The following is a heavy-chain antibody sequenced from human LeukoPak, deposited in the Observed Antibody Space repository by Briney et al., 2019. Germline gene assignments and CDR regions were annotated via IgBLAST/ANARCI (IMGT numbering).Heavy chain of an antibody. J-gene: IGHJ4*02. CDR1: GFTFSSYS. V-gene: IGHV3-21*01. CDR2: ISSSSSYI. Sequence: GGSLRLSCAASGFTFSSYSMTWVRQAPGKGLEWVSSISSSSSYIYYADSVKGRFTISRDNAKNSLYLQMNSLRAEDTAVYYCARALGSGWLFDYWGQGTLVSVSS. D-gene: IGHD6-25*01. CDR3: ARALGSGWLFDY.